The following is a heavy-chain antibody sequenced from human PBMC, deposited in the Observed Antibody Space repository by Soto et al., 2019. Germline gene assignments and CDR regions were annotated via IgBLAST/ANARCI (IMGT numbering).Heavy chain of an antibody. V-gene: IGHV4-39*01. CDR1: GGSISSSSYY. CDR2: IFYSGST. D-gene: IGHD6-13*01. CDR3: ARLRARIAAAGYFDY. J-gene: IGHJ4*02. Sequence: PSETLSLTCTVSGGSISSSSYYWGWIRQPPGKGLEWLGIIFYSGSTYYNPSLKSRVTISVDTSENQFSLKLSSVTAADTAVYYCARLRARIAAAGYFDYWGQGTLVTVSS.